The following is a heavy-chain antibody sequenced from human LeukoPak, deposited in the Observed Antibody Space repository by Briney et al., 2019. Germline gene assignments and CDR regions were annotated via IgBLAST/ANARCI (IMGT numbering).Heavy chain of an antibody. Sequence: SETLSLTCTVSGYSISSGYYWGWIRQPPGKGLEWIGSIYHSGSTYYNPSLKSRVTISVDTSKNQFSLKLSSVTAADTAVYYCARRSIVGATLFDYWGQGTLVTVSS. D-gene: IGHD1-26*01. J-gene: IGHJ4*02. V-gene: IGHV4-38-2*02. CDR3: ARRSIVGATLFDY. CDR2: IYHSGST. CDR1: GYSISSGYY.